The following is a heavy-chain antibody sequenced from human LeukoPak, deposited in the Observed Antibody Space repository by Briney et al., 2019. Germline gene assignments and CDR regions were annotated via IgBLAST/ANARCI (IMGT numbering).Heavy chain of an antibody. D-gene: IGHD2-15*01. CDR1: GFTFSSYW. V-gene: IGHV3-74*01. J-gene: IGHJ6*03. CDR2: INSDGSST. Sequence: TGGSLRLSCAASGFTFSSYWMHWVRQAPGKGLVWASRINSDGSSTSYADSVKGRFTISRDNAKNTLYLQMNSLRAEDTAVYYCARGPWGVAATTIVYMDVWGKGTTVTVSS. CDR3: ARGPWGVAATTIVYMDV.